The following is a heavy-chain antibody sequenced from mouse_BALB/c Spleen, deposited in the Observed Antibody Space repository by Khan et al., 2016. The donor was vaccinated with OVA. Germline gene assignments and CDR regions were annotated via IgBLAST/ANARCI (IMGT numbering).Heavy chain of an antibody. J-gene: IGHJ1*01. CDR3: ARSNSYWCFEV. V-gene: IGHV9-3-1*01. Sequence: QIQLVQSGPELKKPGETVKISCKASGYTFTNYGLNWVKQAPGKGLKWMGWINTYTGEPTYADDFKGRSAFSLETSASTAYLQIKNRKNEDTATYCCARSNSYWCFEVWGAGTTVTVSS. CDR2: INTYTGEP. CDR1: GYTFTNYG. D-gene: IGHD4-1*02.